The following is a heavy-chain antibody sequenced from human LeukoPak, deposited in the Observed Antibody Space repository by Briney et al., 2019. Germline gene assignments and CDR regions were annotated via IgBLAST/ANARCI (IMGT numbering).Heavy chain of an antibody. CDR3: AREGSSSVTPLSFDY. D-gene: IGHD6-13*01. V-gene: IGHV3-33*08. CDR2: IWYDGSNK. CDR1: GFTFSSYA. J-gene: IGHJ4*02. Sequence: PGGSLRLSCAASGFTFSSYAMSWVRQAPGKGLEWVAVIWYDGSNKYYADSVKGRFTISRDNSKNTLYLQMNSLRAEDTAVYYCAREGSSSVTPLSFDYWGQGTLVTVSS.